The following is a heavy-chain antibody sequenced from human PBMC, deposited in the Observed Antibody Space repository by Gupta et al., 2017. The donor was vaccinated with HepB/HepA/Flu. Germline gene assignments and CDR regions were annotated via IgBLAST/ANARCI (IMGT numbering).Heavy chain of an antibody. J-gene: IGHJ6*02. Sequence: QVQLVESGVAVLQPRSSRRLSCAASGFPLSSPAILCFRAAPCNGLEWVAVISYAGSNKQHAESVKGRFTITRDNSKSTLYLKMNSLRPEDTAVYYCARDRVCSSTSCAYFFYYGMDVWCQVTTVTVSS. V-gene: IGHV3-30-3*01. CDR2: ISYAGSNK. D-gene: IGHD2-2*01. CDR1: GFPLSSPA. CDR3: ARDRVCSSTSCAYFFYYGMDV.